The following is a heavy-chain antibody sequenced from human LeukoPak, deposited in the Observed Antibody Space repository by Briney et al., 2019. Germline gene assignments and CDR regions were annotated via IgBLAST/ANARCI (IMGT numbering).Heavy chain of an antibody. CDR3: ARGRPAAGTYYYYYYMDV. D-gene: IGHD6-13*01. Sequence: PSETLSLTCTVSGGSISSYYWSWIRQPPGKGLEWIGYIYYSGSTNYNPSLKSRVTISVDTSKNQFSLKLSSVTAADTAVYYCARGRPAAGTYYYYYYMDVWGKGTTVTISS. V-gene: IGHV4-59*01. J-gene: IGHJ6*03. CDR1: GGSISSYY. CDR2: IYYSGST.